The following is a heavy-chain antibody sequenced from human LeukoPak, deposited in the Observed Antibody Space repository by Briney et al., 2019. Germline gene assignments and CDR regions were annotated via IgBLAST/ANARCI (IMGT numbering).Heavy chain of an antibody. CDR2: ISYDGTNK. J-gene: IGHJ4*02. Sequence: PGRSLRLPCAASGFTFGSYAMHWGRQAPGGGLEWVAGISYDGTNKYYADSVKGRFTISRDNSKNTLYLQMNSLRTDDTAVYYCARESPACGEDCYFDYWGQGTLVTVSS. CDR3: ARESPACGEDCYFDY. D-gene: IGHD2-21*02. CDR1: GFTFGSYA. V-gene: IGHV3-30-3*01.